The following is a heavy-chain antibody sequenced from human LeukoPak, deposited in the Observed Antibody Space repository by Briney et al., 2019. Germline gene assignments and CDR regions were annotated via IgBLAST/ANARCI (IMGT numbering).Heavy chain of an antibody. CDR2: IYPGDSDT. J-gene: IGHJ4*02. V-gene: IGHV5-51*01. CDR1: GYSFTSYW. D-gene: IGHD6-19*01. CDR3: ARGMAVAGINYFDY. Sequence: HGESLKISCKGSGYSFTSYWIGWVRQMPAKGLEWMGIIYPGDSDTRYSPSFQGQVTISADKSISTAYLQWSSLKASDTAMYCCARGMAVAGINYFDYWGPGTLVTVSS.